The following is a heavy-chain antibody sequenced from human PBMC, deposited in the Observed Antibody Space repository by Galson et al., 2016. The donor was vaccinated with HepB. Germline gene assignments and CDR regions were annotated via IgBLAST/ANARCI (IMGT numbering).Heavy chain of an antibody. Sequence: SVKVSCKASGYTFTGYAISWVRQAPGQGLEWMGWISAYNGGTDFAQQFQGRVTMTTDSPPTTAYLELRSLRSDDTAVYYCARVDLYYHDGTYPRSWFDPWGQGTLVTVSS. J-gene: IGHJ5*02. CDR3: ARVDLYYHDGTYPRSWFDP. CDR1: GYTFTGYA. CDR2: ISAYNGGT. V-gene: IGHV1-18*01. D-gene: IGHD3-22*01.